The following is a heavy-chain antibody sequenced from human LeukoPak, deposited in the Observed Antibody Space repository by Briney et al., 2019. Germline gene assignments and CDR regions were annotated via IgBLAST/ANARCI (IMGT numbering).Heavy chain of an antibody. Sequence: NAGGSLRLSCAASGFTFNDYYMSWVRQAPGKGLEWVSYISMSSTTIYYADSVKGRFTIFRDNAKNSVYLQMNSLRAEDTAVYYCMRDFEDLLITGGFLVWGQGTLVTVSP. D-gene: IGHD2-8*02. CDR1: GFTFNDYY. CDR3: MRDFEDLLITGGFLV. CDR2: ISMSSTTI. J-gene: IGHJ3*01. V-gene: IGHV3-11*04.